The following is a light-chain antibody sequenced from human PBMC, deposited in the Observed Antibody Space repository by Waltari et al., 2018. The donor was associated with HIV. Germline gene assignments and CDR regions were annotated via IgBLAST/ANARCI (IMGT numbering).Light chain of an antibody. CDR3: QQSFSSPYT. CDR1: QSLSTY. Sequence: DIQMTQSPSSLSASVGDRVTITCWASQSLSTYLNWNQQKPGKAPKLLFCAASSLQSGVPSRSSGSGSGTDFALAISSLQPEDFATYYCQQSFSSPYTFGQGTKLEIK. J-gene: IGKJ2*01. CDR2: AAS. V-gene: IGKV1-39*01.